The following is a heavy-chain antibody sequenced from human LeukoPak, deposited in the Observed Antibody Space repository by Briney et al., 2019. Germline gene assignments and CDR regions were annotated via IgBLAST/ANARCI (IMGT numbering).Heavy chain of an antibody. V-gene: IGHV4-39*07. Sequence: ETLSLTCTVFGDSISDSKYFWGWIRQPPGKGLEWIGNFYSGGSTYHNPSLKSRVAISEDTSGKQFSLRLGSVTAADTAVYYCARDLNYYDSSGYHIWGQGTLVTVSS. J-gene: IGHJ4*02. CDR3: ARDLNYYDSSGYHI. CDR1: GDSISDSKYF. CDR2: FYSGGST. D-gene: IGHD3-22*01.